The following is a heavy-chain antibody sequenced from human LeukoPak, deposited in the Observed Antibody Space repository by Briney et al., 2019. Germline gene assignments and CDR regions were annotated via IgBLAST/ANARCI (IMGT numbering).Heavy chain of an antibody. CDR1: GYTFTGYY. D-gene: IGHD6-6*01. Sequence: ASVKVSCKASGYTFTGYYMHWVRQAPGQGLEWMAWINPNSGGTNYAQNFQGRVTMTRDTSISTAYMELSRLRSEDTAVYYCARGLVFRLDYWGQGTLVTVSS. CDR2: INPNSGGT. CDR3: ARGLVFRLDY. V-gene: IGHV1-2*02. J-gene: IGHJ4*02.